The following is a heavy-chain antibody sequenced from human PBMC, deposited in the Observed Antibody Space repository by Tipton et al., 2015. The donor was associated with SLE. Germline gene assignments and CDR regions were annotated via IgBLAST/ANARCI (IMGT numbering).Heavy chain of an antibody. J-gene: IGHJ4*02. CDR2: ISPYYGNP. CDR1: GYTFTSYS. Sequence: QSGPEVKKPGASVKVSCKTSGYTFTSYSIGWVRQAPGQGLEWVGWISPYYGNPDYAQKLQGRVTLTTDTSTSTAYMELRSLRYDDTAVYYCASAYCGGDCYPGGWGQGTLVTVSS. CDR3: ASAYCGGDCYPGG. D-gene: IGHD2-21*01. V-gene: IGHV1-18*01.